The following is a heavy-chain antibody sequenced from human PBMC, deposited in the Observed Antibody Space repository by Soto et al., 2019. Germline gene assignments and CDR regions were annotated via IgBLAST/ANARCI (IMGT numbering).Heavy chain of an antibody. CDR2: IYYSGST. Sequence: PSETLSLTCTVSGGSISSYYWSWIRQPPGKGLEWIGYIYYSGSTNYNPSLKSRVTISVDTSKNQFSLKLSSVTAADTAVYYCARDSTVTTVFPRYYFDYWGQGTLVTVSS. D-gene: IGHD4-17*01. J-gene: IGHJ4*02. CDR1: GGSISSYY. CDR3: ARDSTVTTVFPRYYFDY. V-gene: IGHV4-59*01.